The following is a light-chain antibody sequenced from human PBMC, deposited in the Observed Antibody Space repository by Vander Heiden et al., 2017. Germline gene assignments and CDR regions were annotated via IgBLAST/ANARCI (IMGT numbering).Light chain of an antibody. J-gene: IGKJ2*01. Sequence: IQLTQSPSSLSASVGDRVTITCRASQDISNYLTWYQQKPGKAPKLLIYAASTWEGGVPSRFSGSGSGTDFTLTISSLQPADFATYYCQQLNTYQTFGQGTKLEIK. CDR3: QQLNTYQT. V-gene: IGKV1-9*01. CDR2: AAS. CDR1: QDISNY.